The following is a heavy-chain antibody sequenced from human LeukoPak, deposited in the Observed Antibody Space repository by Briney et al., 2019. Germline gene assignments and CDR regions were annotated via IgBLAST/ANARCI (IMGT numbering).Heavy chain of an antibody. CDR2: ISGSGETT. CDR1: GFTFSNYA. D-gene: IGHD2-2*01. V-gene: IGHV3-23*01. Sequence: PGGSLRLSCAASGFTFSNYAMSWVRQAPGKGLEWVSNISGSGETTQYVESVKGRFTISRDNLKNTLYLQMNSLRAEDTAVYYCAKDRGIVVVPAASDYWGQGTLVTVSS. CDR3: AKDRGIVVVPAASDY. J-gene: IGHJ4*02.